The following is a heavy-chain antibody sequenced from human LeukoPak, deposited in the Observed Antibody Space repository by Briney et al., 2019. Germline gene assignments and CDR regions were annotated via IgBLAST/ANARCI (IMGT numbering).Heavy chain of an antibody. CDR3: AKVAPGTDPYLRY. J-gene: IGHJ4*02. Sequence: GGSLRLSCAASGFTFSDYYMSWIRQAPGKGLEWVSYISSSGSTIYYADSVKGRFTISRDNSKNTLYLQMNSLRAEDTAVYYCAKVAPGTDPYLRYWGQGTLVTVSS. D-gene: IGHD1/OR15-1a*01. V-gene: IGHV3-11*01. CDR2: ISSSGSTI. CDR1: GFTFSDYY.